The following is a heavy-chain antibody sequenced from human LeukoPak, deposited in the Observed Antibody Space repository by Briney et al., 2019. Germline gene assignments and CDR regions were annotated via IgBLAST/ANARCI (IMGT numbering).Heavy chain of an antibody. CDR1: GFTFSSYT. D-gene: IGHD6-13*01. CDR2: IGNSDTSI. Sequence: GGSLRLSCAGSGFTFSSYTMSWVRQAPGKGLEWVSSIGNSDTSIYYADSVKGRFTISRDNSKNTLYLQMNSLRAEDTAVYYCARNTYSSSWYKPGGNWFDPWGQGTLVTVSS. J-gene: IGHJ5*02. V-gene: IGHV3-21*01. CDR3: ARNTYSSSWYKPGGNWFDP.